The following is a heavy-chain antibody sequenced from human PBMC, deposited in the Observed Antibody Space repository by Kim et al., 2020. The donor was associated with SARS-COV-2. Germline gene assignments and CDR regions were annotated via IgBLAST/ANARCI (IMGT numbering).Heavy chain of an antibody. CDR2: ISAYNGNT. CDR3: ARDFVLTSDYAFDI. V-gene: IGHV1-18*01. CDR1: GYTFTSYG. Sequence: ASVKVSCKASGYTFTSYGISWVRQAPGQGLEWMGWISAYNGNTNYAQKLQGRVTMTTDTSTKTAYMELRSLRSDDTAVYYFARDFVLTSDYAFDIWGQGTMVTVSS. J-gene: IGHJ3*02. D-gene: IGHD2-21*01.